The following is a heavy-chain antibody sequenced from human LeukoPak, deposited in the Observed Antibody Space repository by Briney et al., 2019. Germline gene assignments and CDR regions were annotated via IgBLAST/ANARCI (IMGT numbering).Heavy chain of an antibody. D-gene: IGHD2-8*01. Sequence: SETLSLTCDVSGGSVTSTSWWTWFRPPPGKGLEWIGEVHLDGRTNYNPSLKSRLVMSADLPENHISLKLTSVTAADTAVYYCAREGGLYRPLDYSGQGTLVTVSS. V-gene: IGHV4-4*02. J-gene: IGHJ4*02. CDR2: VHLDGRT. CDR3: AREGGLYRPLDY. CDR1: GGSVTSTSW.